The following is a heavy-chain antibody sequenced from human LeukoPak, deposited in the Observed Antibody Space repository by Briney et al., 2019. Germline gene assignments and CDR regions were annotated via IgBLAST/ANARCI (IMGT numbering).Heavy chain of an antibody. Sequence: HPGGSLRLSCAASRFTFSSYSMNWVRQAPGKGLEWVSGITGSGSTTYYADSVKGRFTISRDNSKNTLYLQMNSLRAEDTAVYYCAKDHGGIWRYSGSYYSDYWGQGTLVTVSS. D-gene: IGHD1-26*01. CDR3: AKDHGGIWRYSGSYYSDY. V-gene: IGHV3-23*01. J-gene: IGHJ4*02. CDR2: ITGSGSTT. CDR1: RFTFSSYS.